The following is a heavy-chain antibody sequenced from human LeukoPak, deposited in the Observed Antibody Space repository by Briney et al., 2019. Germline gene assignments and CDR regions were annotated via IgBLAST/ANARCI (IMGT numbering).Heavy chain of an antibody. CDR3: ARVSRDGSGWYLDY. CDR1: GGSISSYY. Sequence: SETLSLTCTVSGGSISSYYWSWIRQPPGKGLEWIGYIYYSGSTNYNPSLKSRVTISVDTSKNQFSLKLSSVTAADTAVYYCARVSRDGSGWYLDYWGQGTLVTVSS. CDR2: IYYSGST. V-gene: IGHV4-59*01. D-gene: IGHD6-19*01. J-gene: IGHJ4*02.